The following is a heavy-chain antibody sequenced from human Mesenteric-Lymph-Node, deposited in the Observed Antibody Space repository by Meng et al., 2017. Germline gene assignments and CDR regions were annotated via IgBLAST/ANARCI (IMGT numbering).Heavy chain of an antibody. CDR3: ARASSGWYKRPYYFDY. CDR1: GGSISSSNW. J-gene: IGHJ4*02. Sequence: QVQRQGSGPGLWKPSGTLSLTCAVSGGSISSSNWWSWVRQPPGKGLEWIGEIYHSGSTNYNPSLKSRVTISVDTSKNQFSLKLSSVTAADTAVYYCARASSGWYKRPYYFDYWGQGTLVTVSS. V-gene: IGHV4-4*02. CDR2: IYHSGST. D-gene: IGHD6-19*01.